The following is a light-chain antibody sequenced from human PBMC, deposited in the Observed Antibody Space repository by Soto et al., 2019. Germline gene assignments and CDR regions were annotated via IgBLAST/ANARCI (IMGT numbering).Light chain of an antibody. Sequence: EIVMTQSPATLSVSPGERATLSCRASQSVNNNLAWYQQKPGQAPRLLIYGASTRATGIPARISGSGSVTEFTLTITSLQSEDFAVYYCQQYNIWPALSFGGGTKVEIK. CDR1: QSVNNN. V-gene: IGKV3-15*01. CDR3: QQYNIWPALS. J-gene: IGKJ4*01. CDR2: GAS.